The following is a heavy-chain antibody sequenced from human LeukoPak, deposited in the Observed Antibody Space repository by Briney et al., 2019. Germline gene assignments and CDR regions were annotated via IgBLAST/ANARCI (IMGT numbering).Heavy chain of an antibody. D-gene: IGHD3-22*01. J-gene: IGHJ4*02. V-gene: IGHV3-9*01. CDR2: ISWNSGSI. Sequence: GRSLRLSCAASGFTFDDYAMHWVRQAPGKGLEWVSGISWNSGSIGYADSVKGRFTISRDNAKNSLYLQMNSLRPEDTAVYYCAKDRNDTQKGLYYFDYWGQGTLVTVSS. CDR1: GFTFDDYA. CDR3: AKDRNDTQKGLYYFDY.